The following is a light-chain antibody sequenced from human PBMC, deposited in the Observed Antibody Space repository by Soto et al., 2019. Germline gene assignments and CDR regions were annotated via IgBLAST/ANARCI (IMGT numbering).Light chain of an antibody. V-gene: IGKV3-15*01. CDR3: QQYDNWPWT. CDR1: QSISYT. Sequence: EIVMTQSPATLSVSPGGGATLACRASQSISYTLAWYQQKPGQAPRLLIYGASTRATGFPARFSGSGSGTDFTLTISSLQSEDLAVYYCQQYDNWPWTFGQGTKVDIK. J-gene: IGKJ1*01. CDR2: GAS.